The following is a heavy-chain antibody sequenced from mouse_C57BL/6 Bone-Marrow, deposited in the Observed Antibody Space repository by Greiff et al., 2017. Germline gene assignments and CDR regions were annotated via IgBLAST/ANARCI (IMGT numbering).Heavy chain of an antibody. CDR2: IDPSDSYT. CDR3: ARWVAY. CDR1: GYTFTSYW. Sequence: VQLQQPGAELVRPGTSVKLSCKASGYTFTSYWMHWVKQRPGQGLEWIGVIDPSDSYTNYNQKFKGKATLTVDTSSSTAYMQLSSLTSEDSAVYYCARWVAYWGQGTLVTVSA. V-gene: IGHV1-59*01. J-gene: IGHJ3*01.